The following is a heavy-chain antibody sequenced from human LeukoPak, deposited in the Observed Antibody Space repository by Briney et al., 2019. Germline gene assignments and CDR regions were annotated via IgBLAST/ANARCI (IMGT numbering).Heavy chain of an antibody. CDR2: IYSGGST. D-gene: IGHD2-21*02. CDR1: GFTVSSNY. J-gene: IGHJ4*02. V-gene: IGHV3-53*01. Sequence: GGSLRLSCAASGFTVSSNYMSWVRQAPGKGLEWVSVIYSGGSTYYADSVKGRFTISRDNSKNTLYLQMNSLRAEDTAAYYCAKDRVRAYCGGDCYSGFDYWGQGTLVTVSS. CDR3: AKDRVRAYCGGDCYSGFDY.